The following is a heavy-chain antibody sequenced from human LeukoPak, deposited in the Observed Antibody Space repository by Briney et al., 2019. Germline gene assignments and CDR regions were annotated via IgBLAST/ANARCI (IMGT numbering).Heavy chain of an antibody. J-gene: IGHJ4*02. CDR1: GGSISSRSYY. CDR3: ARDRRYSSGAGSPTFDY. D-gene: IGHD6-19*01. V-gene: IGHV4-39*07. Sequence: SETLSLTCTVSGGSISSRSYYWGWIRQPPGKGLEWIGNIYYSGSTYYNPSLKSRVTISVDTSKNHFSLELSSVTAADTAVYYCARDRRYSSGAGSPTFDYWGQGTLVTVSS. CDR2: IYYSGST.